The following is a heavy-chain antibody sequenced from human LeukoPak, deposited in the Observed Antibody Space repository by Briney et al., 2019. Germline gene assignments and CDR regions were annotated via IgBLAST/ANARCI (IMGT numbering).Heavy chain of an antibody. V-gene: IGHV3-21*01. CDR3: ARDRGVATWGWDFDY. J-gene: IGHJ4*02. Sequence: GGSLRLSCAASGFTFSSYSMNWVRQAPGKGLEWVSSISSSSSYIYYTDSVKGRFTISRDNAKNSLYLQMNSLRAEDTAVYYCARDRGVATWGWDFDYLGQGTLVTVSS. D-gene: IGHD5-12*01. CDR2: ISSSSSYI. CDR1: GFTFSSYS.